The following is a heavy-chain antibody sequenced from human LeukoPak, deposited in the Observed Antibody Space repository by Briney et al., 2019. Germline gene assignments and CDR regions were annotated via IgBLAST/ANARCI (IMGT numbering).Heavy chain of an antibody. D-gene: IGHD3-16*01. V-gene: IGHV3-53*05. CDR3: ARDRAGGQSWVEFDL. J-gene: IGHJ5*02. CDR2: IYDDGGT. CDR1: GFTVSSTL. Sequence: PGGSLRLTCIVSGFTVSSTLMDWVRQAPGKGLEWVSVIYDDGGTVYADSVKGRFTISRDTSKNMVCLQMNSLRPEDSAVYYCARDRAGGQSWVEFDLWGQGTLVTVSS.